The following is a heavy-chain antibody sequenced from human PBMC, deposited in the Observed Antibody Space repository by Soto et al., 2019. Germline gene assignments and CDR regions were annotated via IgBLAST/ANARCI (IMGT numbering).Heavy chain of an antibody. CDR2: IWYDGSNK. CDR1: GFTFSSYG. D-gene: IGHD2-15*01. CDR3: ARDPCSGGSCRTGFDY. V-gene: IGHV3-33*01. J-gene: IGHJ4*02. Sequence: ESGGGVVQPGRSLRLSCAASGFTFSSYGLHWVRQAPGKGLEWVAVIWYDGSNKYYADSVKGRLTISRDNSKNTLYLQMNSLRAEDTAVYYCARDPCSGGSCRTGFDYWGQGTLVTVSS.